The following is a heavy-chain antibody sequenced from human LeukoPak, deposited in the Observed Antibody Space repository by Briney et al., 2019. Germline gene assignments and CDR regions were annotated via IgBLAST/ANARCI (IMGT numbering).Heavy chain of an antibody. Sequence: PGGSLRLSCAGSGFTCSSYWMSWVRQAPGKGLEGVANIKQDGSEKYYVDSGKGRFTIPRDNAKNSLYLQMNGLRAEDTAVYYCARDKTTPIYVASYYYGMDVWGQGTTVTVSS. J-gene: IGHJ6*02. V-gene: IGHV3-7*01. CDR1: GFTCSSYW. D-gene: IGHD3-16*01. CDR2: IKQDGSEK. CDR3: ARDKTTPIYVASYYYGMDV.